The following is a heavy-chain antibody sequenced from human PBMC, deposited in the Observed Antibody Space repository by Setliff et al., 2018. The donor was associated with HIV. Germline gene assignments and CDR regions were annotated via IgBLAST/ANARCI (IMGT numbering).Heavy chain of an antibody. CDR2: IIPIFGTT. J-gene: IGHJ4*02. CDR1: GGTFSSYA. Sequence: GASVKVSCKASGGTFSSYAISWVRQAPGQGLEWMGGIIPIFGTTNYAQKFQGRVTITTDESTTTAYMELRSLRSDDTAVYYCARVRVGATPLDYWGQGTLVTVSS. CDR3: ARVRVGATPLDY. D-gene: IGHD1-26*01. V-gene: IGHV1-69*05.